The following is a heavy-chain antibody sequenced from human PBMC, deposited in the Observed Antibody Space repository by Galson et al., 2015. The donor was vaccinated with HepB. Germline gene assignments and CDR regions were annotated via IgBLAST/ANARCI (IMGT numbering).Heavy chain of an antibody. CDR3: ARDNMYFDYIWGRFRFDS. V-gene: IGHV1-18*04. CDR2: ISGQNGKT. D-gene: IGHD3-16*01. J-gene: IGHJ4*02. CDR1: NYNFVRIG. Sequence: SVKVSCKASNYNFVRIGIAWLRQAPGQGLEWMGWISGQNGKTHVSQKIQGRVTLTTDISTTTAYVELRNLKSDDTAVYYCARDNMYFDYIWGRFRFDSWGQGTLVTVSS.